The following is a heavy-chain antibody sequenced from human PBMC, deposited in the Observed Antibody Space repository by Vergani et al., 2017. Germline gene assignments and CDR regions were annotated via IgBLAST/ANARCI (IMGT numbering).Heavy chain of an antibody. CDR3: ARRYCSGGSCYEDAFDI. J-gene: IGHJ3*02. V-gene: IGHV3-21*01. CDR2: ISSSSSYI. CDR1: GFTFSSYS. Sequence: EVQLVESGGGLVKPGGYLRLSCAASGFTFSSYSMNWVRQAPGKGLEWVSSISSSSSYIYYADSVKGRFTISRDNAKNSLYLQMNSLRAEDTAVYYCARRYCSGGSCYEDAFDIWGQGTMVTVSS. D-gene: IGHD2-15*01.